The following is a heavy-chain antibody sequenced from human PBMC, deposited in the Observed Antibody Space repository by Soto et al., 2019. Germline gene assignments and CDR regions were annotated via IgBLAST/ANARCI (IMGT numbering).Heavy chain of an antibody. J-gene: IGHJ4*02. V-gene: IGHV4-4*07. CDR2: IYSSGSA. CDR1: GDSINNYY. CDR3: ARGGTRSADLPTY. Sequence: VRLQESGPGLLKPSETLSLTCSVSGDSINNYYWSWIRQPAGKGLEWIGRIYSSGSANYNPSLKTRGTMSVDTSKNQVFLSVTTVTAADTAVYFCARGGTRSADLPTYWGQGIQVIVSS. D-gene: IGHD1-1*01.